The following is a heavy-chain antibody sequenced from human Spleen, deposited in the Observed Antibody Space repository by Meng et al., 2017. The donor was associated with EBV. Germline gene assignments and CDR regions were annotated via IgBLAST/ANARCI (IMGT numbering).Heavy chain of an antibody. D-gene: IGHD3-10*01. CDR3: AREGDYYGSGTYIDF. CDR2: INPISGGT. CDR1: GYGFTGYY. J-gene: IGHJ4*02. Sequence: VQPVQSGADGKKAGCSVKVSCKASGYGFTGYYIHWVRQAPGQGREWMGRINPISGGTNYAQRFQGRVIMTRDTSIGTAYMELNILTSDDTAVFYCAREGDYYGSGTYIDFWGQGTLVTVSS. V-gene: IGHV1-2*06.